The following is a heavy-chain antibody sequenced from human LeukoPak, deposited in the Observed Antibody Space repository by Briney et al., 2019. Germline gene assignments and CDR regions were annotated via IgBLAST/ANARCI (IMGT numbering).Heavy chain of an antibody. CDR2: IYYSGST. CDR1: GGSISSYY. D-gene: IGHD1-26*01. Sequence: SETLSLTCTVSGGSISSYYWSWIRQPPGKGLEWIGYIYYSGSTNYNPSLKSRVTISVDTSKNQFSLKLSSVTAADTAVYYCARDRGSYYVYYWGQGTLVTVSS. J-gene: IGHJ4*02. CDR3: ARDRGSYYVYY. V-gene: IGHV4-59*01.